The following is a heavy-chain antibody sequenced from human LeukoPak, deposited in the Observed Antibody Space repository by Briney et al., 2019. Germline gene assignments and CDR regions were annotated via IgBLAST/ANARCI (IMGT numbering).Heavy chain of an antibody. CDR1: GDSVSNDGHS. Sequence: PSETLSLTCGVSGDSVSNDGHSWSWIRQPPGKGLEWIGHIYNIGSTYYNPSLKSRVTISVDTSKNQFSLKLSSVTAVDTAVYYCARGAPPRWGAADYWGQGTLVTVSS. D-gene: IGHD1-26*01. V-gene: IGHV4-30-2*03. CDR3: ARGAPPRWGAADY. CDR2: IYNIGST. J-gene: IGHJ4*02.